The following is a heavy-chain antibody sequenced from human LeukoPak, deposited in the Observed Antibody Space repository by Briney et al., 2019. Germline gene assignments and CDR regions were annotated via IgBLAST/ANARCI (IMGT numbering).Heavy chain of an antibody. Sequence: PSETLSLTCAVYGGSFSGYYWSWIRQPPGKGLEWIGEINHSGSTNYNPSLKSRVTISVDTSKNQFSLKLSSVTAADTAVYYCARRKNYYGSGSYSKQYDYWGQGTLVTVSS. CDR2: INHSGST. J-gene: IGHJ4*02. D-gene: IGHD3-10*01. CDR1: GGSFSGYY. CDR3: ARRKNYYGSGSYSKQYDY. V-gene: IGHV4-34*01.